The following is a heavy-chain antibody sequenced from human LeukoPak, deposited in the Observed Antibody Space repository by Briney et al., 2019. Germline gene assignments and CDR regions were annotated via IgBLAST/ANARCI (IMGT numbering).Heavy chain of an antibody. V-gene: IGHV4-59*01. J-gene: IGHJ6*02. D-gene: IGHD5-12*01. Sequence: SETLSLTCTVSGGSISTYYWSWIRQSPGKGLEWIGYIYYSGNTNYNPSLKSRVAMSVDTSKNQFSLHVSSVTAADTAMYYCARGQYRGYDRGGLDVWGQGTTVTVSS. CDR1: GGSISTYY. CDR2: IYYSGNT. CDR3: ARGQYRGYDRGGLDV.